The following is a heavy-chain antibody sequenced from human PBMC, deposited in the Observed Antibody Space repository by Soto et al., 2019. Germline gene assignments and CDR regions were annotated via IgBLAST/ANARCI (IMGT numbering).Heavy chain of an antibody. Sequence: SETLSLTCAVYGGSFSAYYWSWIRQPPGKGLEWIGEINHSGSTNYNPSLKSRVTISVDTSKNQFSLKLSSVTAADTAVYYCARLPEYCSSTSCHGNYGMDVWGQGTTVTVSS. V-gene: IGHV4-34*01. CDR2: INHSGST. D-gene: IGHD2-2*01. CDR1: GGSFSAYY. J-gene: IGHJ6*02. CDR3: ARLPEYCSSTSCHGNYGMDV.